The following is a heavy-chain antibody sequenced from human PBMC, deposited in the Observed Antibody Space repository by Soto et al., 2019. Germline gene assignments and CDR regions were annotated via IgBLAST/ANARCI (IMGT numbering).Heavy chain of an antibody. Sequence: LQLQESGSGLVKPSQTLSLTCAVSGGSISSGGYSWSWIRQPPGKGLEWIGYIYHSGSTYYNPSLKSLVSIPVVRSKTQSSRKLSRLPCADTAVYYWAAGGVLARYYWGQGTLGTVA. D-gene: IGHD2-15*01. J-gene: IGHJ4*02. CDR3: AAGGVLARYY. CDR2: IYHSGST. V-gene: IGHV4-30-2*01. CDR1: GGSISSGGYS.